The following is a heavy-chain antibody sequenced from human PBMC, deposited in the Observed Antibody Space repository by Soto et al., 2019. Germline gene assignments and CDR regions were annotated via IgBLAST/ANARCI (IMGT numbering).Heavy chain of an antibody. D-gene: IGHD3-10*01. Sequence: GGSLRLSCVASGFTFSNAWMNWVRQAPGKGLEWVGRIKSKTNGGAIHYAAPVKGRFTISRDDSKSTLYLQMNSLEAEDTSLYFCTTNPRVSFWGKGTLVTVSS. J-gene: IGHJ4*02. CDR2: IKSKTNGGAI. V-gene: IGHV3-15*07. CDR1: GFTFSNAW. CDR3: TTNPRVSF.